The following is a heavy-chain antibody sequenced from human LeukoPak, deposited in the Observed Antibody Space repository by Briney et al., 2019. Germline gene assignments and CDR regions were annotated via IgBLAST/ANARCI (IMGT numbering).Heavy chain of an antibody. CDR2: INHSGST. CDR1: GGSFSGYY. Sequence: SETLSLTCAVYGGSFSGYYWSWIRQPPGKGLEWIGEINHSGSTNYNPSLKSRVTISVDTSKNQFSLKLSSVTAADTAVYYCARDYSSSSGLDYWGQGSLVTVSA. D-gene: IGHD6-6*01. CDR3: ARDYSSSSGLDY. V-gene: IGHV4-34*01. J-gene: IGHJ4*02.